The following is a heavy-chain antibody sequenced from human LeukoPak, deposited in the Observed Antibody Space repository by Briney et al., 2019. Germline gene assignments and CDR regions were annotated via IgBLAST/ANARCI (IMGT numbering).Heavy chain of an antibody. CDR2: ISGSGSTI. D-gene: IGHD6-25*01. V-gene: IGHV3-48*04. Sequence: GGSLRLSCAASGFTFSTYSMHWVRQTPGKGLEWVSYISGSGSTIYYADSVKGRFTISRDNAKNSLYLQMNSLRAEDTAVYYCAREDQAPAVDYWGQGTLVTVSS. J-gene: IGHJ4*02. CDR3: AREDQAPAVDY. CDR1: GFTFSTYS.